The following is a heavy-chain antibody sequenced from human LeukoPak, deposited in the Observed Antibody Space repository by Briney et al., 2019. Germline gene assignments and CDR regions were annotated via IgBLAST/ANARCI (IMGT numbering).Heavy chain of an antibody. D-gene: IGHD5-18*01. CDR3: VRAPPSNGYSYHFDI. Sequence: GSLRLSCAASELTFSGYWMNWVRQAPGKGLQWVGNIRQDGGQTHYSDSVKGRFTISRDNAKNTLYLQMNSLRVEDTAVYYCVRAPPSNGYSYHFDIWGQGTMVTVSS. V-gene: IGHV3-7*01. CDR2: IRQDGGQT. J-gene: IGHJ3*02. CDR1: ELTFSGYW.